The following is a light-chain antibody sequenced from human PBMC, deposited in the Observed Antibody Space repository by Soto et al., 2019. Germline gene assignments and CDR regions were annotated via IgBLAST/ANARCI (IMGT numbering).Light chain of an antibody. CDR2: AAS. J-gene: IGKJ4*01. CDR3: QQYYSYPLN. CDR1: QGISTY. Sequence: AIRMTQSPSSLSASTGDRVTITCRASQGISTYLAWYQQKPGKAPKLLIYAASTLQSGVPSRFSGSGSGTDFTLTISYLQCEDFATYYCQQYYSYPLNFGGGTKVEIK. V-gene: IGKV1-8*01.